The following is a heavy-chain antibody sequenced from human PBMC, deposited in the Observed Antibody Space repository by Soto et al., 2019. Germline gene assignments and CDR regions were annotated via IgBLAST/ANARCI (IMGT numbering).Heavy chain of an antibody. J-gene: IGHJ1*01. V-gene: IGHV4-31*03. Sequence: TQSLSCTVSWGYIRSGGYYCSLIRKHPGKGLEWIGYIYYSGSTYYNPSLKSRVTISVDTSKNQFSLRLSSVTAADTSVYYCTRGDSSGYYGFQNWGQGTLVTVYS. CDR1: WGYIRSGGYY. CDR2: IYYSGST. CDR3: TRGDSSGYYGFQN. D-gene: IGHD3-22*01.